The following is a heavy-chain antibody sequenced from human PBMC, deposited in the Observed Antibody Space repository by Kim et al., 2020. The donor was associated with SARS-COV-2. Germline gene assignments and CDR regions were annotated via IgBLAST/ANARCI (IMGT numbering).Heavy chain of an antibody. V-gene: IGHV1-3*01. D-gene: IGHD3-3*01. CDR3: ARHLSQEWFNWFDP. CDR2: INPGTNNR. Sequence: ASVKVSCKASGYTFTNHAIYWVRQAPGQRLEWMGWINPGTNNRQYSQKFQGRLTMTADTSASMVYMELGSLTSEDSAMYYCARHLSQEWFNWFDPWGQGTLVTVSS. CDR1: GYTFTNHA. J-gene: IGHJ5*02.